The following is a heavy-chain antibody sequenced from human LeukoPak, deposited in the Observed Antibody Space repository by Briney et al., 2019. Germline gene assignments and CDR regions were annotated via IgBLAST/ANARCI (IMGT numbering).Heavy chain of an antibody. CDR3: ARPSCTSTSCFKGEDY. D-gene: IGHD2-2*01. J-gene: IGHJ4*02. Sequence: GGSLRLSCAASGFTFSSYWMSWVRQAPGKGLEWVATIKQGRSEQYYVDSVKGRFTISRDNAQNSLYLQMNSLTGEDTAVYYCARPSCTSTSCFKGEDYWGQGTLVTVSS. V-gene: IGHV3-7*01. CDR1: GFTFSSYW. CDR2: IKQGRSEQ.